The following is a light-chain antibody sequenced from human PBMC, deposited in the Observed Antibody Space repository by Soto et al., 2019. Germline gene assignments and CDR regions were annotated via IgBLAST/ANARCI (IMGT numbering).Light chain of an antibody. CDR1: SSDVGAYNY. J-gene: IGLJ3*02. V-gene: IGLV2-14*01. CDR3: SSYTVINTAV. Sequence: QSALTQPASVSGSPGQSITISCTGTSSDVGAYNYVSWYQQHPGKAPKFLIYEVNNRPSGVSDRFSGSKSGNTASLTISALQAEDEADYYCSSYTVINTAVFGGGTKLTVL. CDR2: EVN.